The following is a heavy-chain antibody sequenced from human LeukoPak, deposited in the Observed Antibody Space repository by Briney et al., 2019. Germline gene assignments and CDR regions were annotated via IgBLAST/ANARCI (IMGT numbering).Heavy chain of an antibody. CDR3: AKSTWFDYFDY. CDR1: GFTFSSYW. D-gene: IGHD3-9*01. CDR2: ISGRGGRT. J-gene: IGHJ4*02. V-gene: IGHV3-23*01. Sequence: SGGSLRLSCAASGFTFSSYWMHWVRQAPGKGLEWVSAISGRGGRTYYADSVKGRFTISRDNSENTLYLQMNRLRADDTAIYYCAKSTWFDYFDYWGQGTLVTVSS.